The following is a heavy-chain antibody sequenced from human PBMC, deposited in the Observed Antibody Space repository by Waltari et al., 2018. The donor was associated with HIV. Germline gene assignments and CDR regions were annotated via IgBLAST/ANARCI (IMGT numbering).Heavy chain of an antibody. J-gene: IGHJ4*02. D-gene: IGHD4-4*01. Sequence: EVQLVESGGGLVQPGGSLRLSCAASGFTFSSYSMNGVRQAPGKVLDWISDINSRSNSIYYADSVKCRFTVSRDNAKNSVYLQMNSLRAEDTAVYYCAREMATVYFDYWGQGTLVAVSS. CDR3: AREMATVYFDY. CDR1: GFTFSSYS. CDR2: INSRSNSI. V-gene: IGHV3-48*01.